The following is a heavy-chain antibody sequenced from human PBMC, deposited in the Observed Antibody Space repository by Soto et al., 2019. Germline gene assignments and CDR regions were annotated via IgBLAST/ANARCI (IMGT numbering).Heavy chain of an antibody. Sequence: PSETLSLTCTVSGGSISSSSYYWGWIRQPPGKGLEWIGSIYYSGSTYYNPSLKSRVTISVDTSKNQFSLKLSSVTAADTAVYYCARLRGVVITDSSIDYWGQGTLVTVSS. CDR2: IYYSGST. J-gene: IGHJ4*02. V-gene: IGHV4-39*01. CDR3: ARLRGVVITDSSIDY. D-gene: IGHD3-3*01. CDR1: GGSISSSSYY.